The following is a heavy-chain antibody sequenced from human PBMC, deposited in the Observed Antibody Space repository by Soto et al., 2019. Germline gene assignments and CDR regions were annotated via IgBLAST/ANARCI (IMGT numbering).Heavy chain of an antibody. CDR1: GFTISTYA. D-gene: IGHD1-26*01. CDR3: AKRFMTSETYVFFDH. J-gene: IGHJ4*02. CDR2: IGDYT. Sequence: PGGSLRLSCADSGFTISTYAISLVLPAQGKRQEWVSTIGDYTHYADSVKGRFTISRDNSKKTLYLQMNSLGAEDAAIYYCAKRFMTSETYVFFDHWGQGTLVTVSS. V-gene: IGHV3-23*01.